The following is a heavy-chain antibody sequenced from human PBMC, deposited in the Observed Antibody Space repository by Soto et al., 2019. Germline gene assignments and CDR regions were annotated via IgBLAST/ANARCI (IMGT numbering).Heavy chain of an antibody. CDR3: ARVHDSSGYRPFDY. J-gene: IGHJ4*02. CDR2: IYYSGST. D-gene: IGHD3-22*01. V-gene: IGHV4-59*12. Sequence: PSETLSLTCTVSGGSISSYYWSWIRQPPGKGLEWIGYIYYSGSTYYNPSLKSRVTISVDTSKNQFSLKLSSVTAADTAVYYCARVHDSSGYRPFDYWGQGTLVTVSS. CDR1: GGSISSYY.